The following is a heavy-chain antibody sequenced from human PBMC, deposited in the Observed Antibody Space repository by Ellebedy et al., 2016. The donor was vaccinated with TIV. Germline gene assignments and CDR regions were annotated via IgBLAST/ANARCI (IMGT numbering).Heavy chain of an antibody. CDR3: ARWFGELLYVRWFDP. D-gene: IGHD3-10*01. J-gene: IGHJ5*02. CDR2: IYYSGST. CDR1: GGSIDSSSNY. Sequence: SETLSLTCTVSGGSIDSSSNYWGWIRQPPGKGLERIGSIYYSGSTYYNPSLKSRVTISVDTSKSQFSLKLSSVTAADTAVYYCARWFGELLYVRWFDPWGQGTLVTVSS. V-gene: IGHV4-39*01.